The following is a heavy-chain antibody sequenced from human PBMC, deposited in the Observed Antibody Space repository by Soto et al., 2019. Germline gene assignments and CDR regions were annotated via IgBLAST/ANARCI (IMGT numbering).Heavy chain of an antibody. CDR1: GFTFSSYA. V-gene: IGHV3-23*01. Sequence: GGSLRLSCAASGFTFSSYAMSWVRQAPGKGLEWVSAISGSGGSTYYADSVKGRFTISRDNSKNTLYLQMNSLRAEDTAVYYCAKVSDPIVGATIGYFDYWGQGTLVTVSS. D-gene: IGHD1-26*01. CDR3: AKVSDPIVGATIGYFDY. J-gene: IGHJ4*02. CDR2: ISGSGGST.